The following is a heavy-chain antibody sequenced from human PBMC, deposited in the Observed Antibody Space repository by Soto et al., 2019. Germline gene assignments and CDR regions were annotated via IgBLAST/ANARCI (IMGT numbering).Heavy chain of an antibody. J-gene: IGHJ5*02. D-gene: IGHD2-15*01. V-gene: IGHV3-21*01. CDR1: IFTFTSYS. Sequence: GGSLRLSCAASIFTFTSYSMHWVRQAPGKGLEWVSSISSSSSYIYYADSVKGRFTISRDNAKNSLYLQMNSLRAEDTAVYYCARPGYCSGGSCYSDVWFDPWGQGALVTVSS. CDR3: ARPGYCSGGSCYSDVWFDP. CDR2: ISSSSSYI.